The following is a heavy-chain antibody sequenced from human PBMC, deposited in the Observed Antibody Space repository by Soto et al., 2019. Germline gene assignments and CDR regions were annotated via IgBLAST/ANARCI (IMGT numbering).Heavy chain of an antibody. CDR3: AKVAVAGTRYFKH. J-gene: IGHJ1*01. D-gene: IGHD6-19*01. CDR2: ISGSGDGT. V-gene: IGHV3-23*01. Sequence: GGSLRLSCAASGFTFSSFALSWVRQAPGKGLEWVSAISGSGDGTDYADSVKGRFTISRDNSKNTLYLQMNSLRAEDTAVYYCAKVAVAGTRYFKHWGRGNMV. CDR1: GFTFSSFA.